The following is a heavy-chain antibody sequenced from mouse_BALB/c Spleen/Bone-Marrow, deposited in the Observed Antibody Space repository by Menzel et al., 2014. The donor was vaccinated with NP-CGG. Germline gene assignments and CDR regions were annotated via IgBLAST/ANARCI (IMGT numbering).Heavy chain of an antibody. CDR1: GFTFTDYY. Sequence: EVKLVESGGGLVQPGGSLRLSCATSGFTFTDYYMSWVHQPPGKALEWLGFIRNKANGYTTEYSASVKGRFTISRDNSQSILYLQMNTLRAEDSATYYCARDYGNYVRFAYWGQGTLVTVSA. CDR2: IRNKANGYTT. V-gene: IGHV7-3*02. CDR3: ARDYGNYVRFAY. D-gene: IGHD2-1*01. J-gene: IGHJ3*01.